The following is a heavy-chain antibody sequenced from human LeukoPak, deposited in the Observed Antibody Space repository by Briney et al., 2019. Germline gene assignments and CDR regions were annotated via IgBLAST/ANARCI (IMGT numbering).Heavy chain of an antibody. Sequence: GASVKVSCKASGYTFTAYYMHWVRQAPGQGLEWMGRIIPIFGTANYAQKFQGRVTITTDESTSTAYMELSSLRSEDTAVYYCARGEMAAGQFDYWGQGTLVTVSS. CDR1: GYTFTAYY. D-gene: IGHD6-13*01. CDR2: IIPIFGTA. CDR3: ARGEMAAGQFDY. J-gene: IGHJ4*02. V-gene: IGHV1-69*05.